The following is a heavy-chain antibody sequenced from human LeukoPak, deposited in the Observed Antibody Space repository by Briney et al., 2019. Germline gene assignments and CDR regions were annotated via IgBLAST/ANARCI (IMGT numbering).Heavy chain of an antibody. CDR1: GYTFTSYG. V-gene: IGHV1-2*02. CDR2: ITPNSGDT. CDR3: AREYCSSTGCPDLLMYYYYGMDV. J-gene: IGHJ6*02. Sequence: ASVKVSCKASGYTFTSYGISWVRQAPGQGLEWMGWITPNSGDTKYTQKFQGRVTMTRDTSISTAFMELSSLRSDDTAVYYCAREYCSSTGCPDLLMYYYYGMDVWGQGTTVTVSS. D-gene: IGHD2-2*01.